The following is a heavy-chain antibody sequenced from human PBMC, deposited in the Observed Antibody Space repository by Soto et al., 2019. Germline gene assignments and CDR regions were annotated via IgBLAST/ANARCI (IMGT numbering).Heavy chain of an antibody. Sequence: LRLSCAASGSTFNNYAMTWVRQAPGVGLEWVSTISGSGATTYYTDSVKGRFTISRDNSKHTLSLQMNSLRADDTAMYYCAKGDCSGGSCYRGFDSWGQGALVTVSS. J-gene: IGHJ4*02. CDR2: ISGSGATT. CDR1: GSTFNNYA. V-gene: IGHV3-23*01. D-gene: IGHD2-15*01. CDR3: AKGDCSGGSCYRGFDS.